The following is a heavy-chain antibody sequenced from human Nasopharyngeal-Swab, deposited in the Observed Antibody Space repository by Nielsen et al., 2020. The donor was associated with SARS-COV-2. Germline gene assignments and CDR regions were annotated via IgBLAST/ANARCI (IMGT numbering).Heavy chain of an antibody. CDR3: ARERAGVLRRHAFDI. CDR1: GFTFSDYY. D-gene: IGHD4/OR15-4a*01. CDR2: ISSSSSYT. J-gene: IGHJ3*02. V-gene: IGHV3-11*06. Sequence: GGSLRLSCAASGFTFSDYYMSWIRQAPGKGLEWVSYISSSSSYTNYADSVKGRFTISRDNAKNSLYLQMNSLRAEDTAVYYCARERAGVLRRHAFDIWGQGTMVTVSS.